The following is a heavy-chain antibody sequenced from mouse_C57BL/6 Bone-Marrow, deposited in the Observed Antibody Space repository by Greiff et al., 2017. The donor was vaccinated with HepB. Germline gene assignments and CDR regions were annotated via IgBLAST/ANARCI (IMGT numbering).Heavy chain of an antibody. CDR3: ARDGTTVGLDY. J-gene: IGHJ2*01. D-gene: IGHD1-1*01. CDR1: GYTFTSYW. V-gene: IGHV1-59*01. Sequence: LVRPGTSVKLSCKASGYTFTSYWMHWVKQRPGQGLEWIGVIDPSDSYTNYNQKFKGKATLTVDTSSSTAYMQLSSLTSEDSAVYYCARDGTTVGLDYWGQGTTLTVSS. CDR2: IDPSDSYT.